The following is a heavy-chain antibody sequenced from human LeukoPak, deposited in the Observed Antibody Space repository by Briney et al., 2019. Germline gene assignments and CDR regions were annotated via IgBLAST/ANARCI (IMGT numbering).Heavy chain of an antibody. CDR1: GYTFTSYG. V-gene: IGHV1-18*01. Sequence: ASVKVSCKASGYTFTSYGISWVRQAPGQGLEWMAWISAYNGNTNYAQKLQGRVTMTTDTSTSTAYMELRSLRSDDTAVYYCARDLRETYYDSSGYYHVPDYWGQGTLVTVSS. CDR3: ARDLRETYYDSSGYYHVPDY. CDR2: ISAYNGNT. D-gene: IGHD3-22*01. J-gene: IGHJ4*02.